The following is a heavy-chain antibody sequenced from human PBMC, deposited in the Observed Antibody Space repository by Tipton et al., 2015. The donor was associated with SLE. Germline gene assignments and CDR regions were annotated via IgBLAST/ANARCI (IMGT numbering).Heavy chain of an antibody. Sequence: TLSLTCAVYGGSFSSYYWSWIRQPAGGGLEWIGRIYTNENTNYNPSLKSRDTMSVDTSKNHFSLKLISVTAADTAVYYCAREFLNPVTTVHYYFDLWGRGTLVTVSS. CDR2: IYTNENT. V-gene: IGHV4-4*07. D-gene: IGHD4-11*01. J-gene: IGHJ2*01. CDR3: AREFLNPVTTVHYYFDL. CDR1: GGSFSSYY.